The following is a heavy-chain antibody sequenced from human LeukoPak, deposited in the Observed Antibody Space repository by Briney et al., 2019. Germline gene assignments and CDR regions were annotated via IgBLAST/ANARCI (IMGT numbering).Heavy chain of an antibody. CDR1: GYSISSGYY. Sequence: SETLSLTCTVSGYSISSGYYWGWIRQPPGKGLEWIGYFYNSGRSTYNPSLKSRVAISADTSKNHFSLKLNSVTTADTAVYYCTRGAGWLIDYWGQGILVTVSS. D-gene: IGHD3-16*01. J-gene: IGHJ4*02. CDR3: TRGAGWLIDY. CDR2: FYNSGRS. V-gene: IGHV4-61*03.